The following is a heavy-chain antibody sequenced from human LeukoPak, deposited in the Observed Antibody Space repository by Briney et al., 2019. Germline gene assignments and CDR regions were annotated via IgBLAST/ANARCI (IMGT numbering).Heavy chain of an antibody. CDR3: ARCYCSGGSCYSGGYYFDY. J-gene: IGHJ4*02. CDR1: GFTVSSNY. Sequence: GGSLRLSCAASGFTVSSNYMSWVRQAPGKGLEWVSVIYSGGSTYYADSVKGRFTISRDNSKNTLYLQMNSLRAEDTAVYYCARCYCSGGSCYSGGYYFDYWGQGTLVTVSS. V-gene: IGHV3-66*01. CDR2: IYSGGST. D-gene: IGHD2-15*01.